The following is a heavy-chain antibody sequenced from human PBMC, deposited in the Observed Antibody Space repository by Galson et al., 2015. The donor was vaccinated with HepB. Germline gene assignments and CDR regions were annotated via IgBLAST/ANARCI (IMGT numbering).Heavy chain of an antibody. V-gene: IGHV3-30*02. CDR3: AKDRHSSGRLMEY. CDR1: GFKFSSHA. CDR2: IHYDGMNK. Sequence: SLRLSCAASGFKFSSHAFHWVRQAPGKGLEWVALIHYDGMNKFYADSVKGRFTISRDDSKKTVYLQLNSLRGEDTAIYYCAKDRHSSGRLMEYWGQGALVTVSS. D-gene: IGHD6-19*01. J-gene: IGHJ4*02.